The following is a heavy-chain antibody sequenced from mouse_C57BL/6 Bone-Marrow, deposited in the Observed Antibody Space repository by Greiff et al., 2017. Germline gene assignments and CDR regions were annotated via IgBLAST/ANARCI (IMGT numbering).Heavy chain of an antibody. D-gene: IGHD2-14*01. V-gene: IGHV14-4*01. CDR1: GFNIKDDY. Sequence: EVQLQQSGAELVRPGASVKLSCTASGFNIKDDYMHWVKQRPEQGLEWIGWIDPENGDTEYASKFQGKATITADTSSNTAYLQLSSLTSEDTAVYYCTTTRYRWGGDYYAMDYWGQGTSVTVSS. CDR2: IDPENGDT. CDR3: TTTRYRWGGDYYAMDY. J-gene: IGHJ4*01.